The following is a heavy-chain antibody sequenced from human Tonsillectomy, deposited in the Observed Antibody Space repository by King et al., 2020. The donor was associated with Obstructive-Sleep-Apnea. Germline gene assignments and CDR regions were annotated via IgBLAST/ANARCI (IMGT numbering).Heavy chain of an antibody. Sequence: LQLQESGPGLVEPSETLSLTCTVSGGSISSYFWHWIRQPPGKGLEWIADIYYSGSTNYNPSLKSRVTISVDTSKNQLSRKLSSVTAADTAVYYWARGRDLYYDSSGIDYWGQGTLVTVSS. CDR3: ARGRDLYYDSSGIDY. D-gene: IGHD3-22*01. V-gene: IGHV4-59*01. CDR1: GGSISSYF. CDR2: IYYSGST. J-gene: IGHJ4*02.